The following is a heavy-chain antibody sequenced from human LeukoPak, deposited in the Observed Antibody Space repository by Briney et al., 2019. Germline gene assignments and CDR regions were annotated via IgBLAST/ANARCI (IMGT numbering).Heavy chain of an antibody. D-gene: IGHD6-13*01. V-gene: IGHV3-11*01. CDR1: GFTVSSNY. J-gene: IGHJ4*02. CDR3: AKEGGIAAADI. CDR2: ISSSGSTI. Sequence: GGSLRLSCAASGFTVSSNYMSWIRQAPGKGLEWVSYISSSGSTIYYADSVKGRFTISRDNAKNSLYLQMNSLRAEDTAVYYCAKEGGIAAADIWGQGTLVTVSS.